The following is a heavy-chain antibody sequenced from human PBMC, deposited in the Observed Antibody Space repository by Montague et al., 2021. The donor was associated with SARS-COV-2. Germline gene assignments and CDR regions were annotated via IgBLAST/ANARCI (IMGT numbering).Heavy chain of an antibody. D-gene: IGHD1-20*01. CDR1: GFIYDDYA. J-gene: IGHJ4*02. Sequence: SLRLSCAASGFIYDDYAMHWVRQAPGKGLEWVSVINWNSGTRAYADSVKGRFTISRDNTKRSLYLQMNSLTTDDTAFYYCVKDIGAGFITRVGFEDWGQGILVTVSS. CDR2: INWNSGTR. V-gene: IGHV3-9*01. CDR3: VKDIGAGFITRVGFED.